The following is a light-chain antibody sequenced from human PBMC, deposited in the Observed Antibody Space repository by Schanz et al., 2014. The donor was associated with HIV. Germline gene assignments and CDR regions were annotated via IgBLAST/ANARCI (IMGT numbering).Light chain of an antibody. CDR2: DVT. J-gene: IGLJ1*01. CDR3: NSYTRSGTHV. V-gene: IGLV2-11*01. Sequence: QSVLTQPRSVSGSPGQSVTISCTGTSSDVGGFKYVSWYQQHPGKAPKLIVYDVTKRPSGVPDRFSGSKSGNTASLTVSGLRPEDEADYYCNSYTRSGTHVFGPGTKLTVL. CDR1: SSDVGGFKY.